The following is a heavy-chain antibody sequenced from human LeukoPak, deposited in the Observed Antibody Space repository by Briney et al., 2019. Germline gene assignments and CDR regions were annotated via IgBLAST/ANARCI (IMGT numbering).Heavy chain of an antibody. J-gene: IGHJ4*02. CDR1: GFTFSSYA. D-gene: IGHD5-18*01. V-gene: IGHV3-23*01. Sequence: GGSLRLSCAASGFTFSSYAMSWVRQAPGKGLEWVSAISDSGGATYYADSVKGRFTISRDNSKNTLYLQMNSLRAEDTAVYYCAKGRTAYSYGSFDFWDQGTLVTVSS. CDR2: ISDSGGAT. CDR3: AKGRTAYSYGSFDF.